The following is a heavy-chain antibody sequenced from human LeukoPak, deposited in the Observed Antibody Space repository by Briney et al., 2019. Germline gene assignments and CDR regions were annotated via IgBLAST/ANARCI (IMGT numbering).Heavy chain of an antibody. J-gene: IGHJ6*03. Sequence: GGPLRLSCAASGFTFSSYWMHWVRQAPGKGLVWVSRINSDGSSTSYADSVKGRFTISRDNAKNTLYLQMNSLRAEDTAVYYCARDYGDYGEEDYYYYYMDVWGKGTTVTVSS. D-gene: IGHD4-17*01. V-gene: IGHV3-74*01. CDR2: INSDGSST. CDR3: ARDYGDYGEEDYYYYYMDV. CDR1: GFTFSSYW.